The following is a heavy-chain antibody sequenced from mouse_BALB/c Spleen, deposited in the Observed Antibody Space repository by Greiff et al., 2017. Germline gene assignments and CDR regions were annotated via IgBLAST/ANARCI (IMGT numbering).Heavy chain of an antibody. V-gene: IGHV1-15*01. CDR1: GYTFTDYE. J-gene: IGHJ3*01. D-gene: IGHD2-4*01. CDR2: IDPETGGT. Sequence: QVQLQQSGAELVRPGASVTLSCKASGYTFTDYEMHWVKQTPVHGLEWIGAIDPETGGTAYNQKFKGKATLTADKSSSTAYMELRSLTSEDSAVYYCTRGLRRFAYWGQGTLVTVSA. CDR3: TRGLRRFAY.